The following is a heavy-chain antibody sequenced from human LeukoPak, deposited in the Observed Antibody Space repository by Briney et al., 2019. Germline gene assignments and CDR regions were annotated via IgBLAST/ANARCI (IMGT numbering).Heavy chain of an antibody. CDR1: GGSISSYY. V-gene: IGHV4-39*01. D-gene: IGHD3-22*01. CDR2: IYYSGST. J-gene: IGHJ5*02. Sequence: PSETLSLTCTVSGGSISSYYWGWIRQPPGKGLEWIGSIYYSGSTYYNPSLKSRVTISVDTSKNQFSLKLSSVTAADTAVYYCARPIHSYYYDSSGSTGPNWFDPWGQGTLVTVSS. CDR3: ARPIHSYYYDSSGSTGPNWFDP.